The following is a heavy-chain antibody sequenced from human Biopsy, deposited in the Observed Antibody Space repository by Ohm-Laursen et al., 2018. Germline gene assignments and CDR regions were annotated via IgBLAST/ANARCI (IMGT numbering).Heavy chain of an antibody. CDR1: GFIFSNYW. V-gene: IGHV3-7*01. D-gene: IGHD3-22*01. CDR2: MNEDETIK. CDR3: ARAGYSSGYDY. J-gene: IGHJ4*02. Sequence: GSLRLSCSASGFIFSNYWMSWVRQAPGKGLEWVTNMNEDETIKNYVDSVEGRFTISRDNAKNSLYLQLNSLRAEDTAVYYCARAGYSSGYDYWGQGTLVTVSS.